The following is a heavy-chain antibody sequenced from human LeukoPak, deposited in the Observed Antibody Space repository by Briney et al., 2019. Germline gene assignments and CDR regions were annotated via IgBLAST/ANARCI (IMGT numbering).Heavy chain of an antibody. CDR2: VNYDGST. D-gene: IGHD1-26*01. V-gene: IGHV4-59*01. CDR3: ARVNVGSSDYFDY. CDR1: GGSISGYF. J-gene: IGHJ4*02. Sequence: SETLSLTCTVSGGSISGYFWSWIRQPPRKGREYIGYVNYDGSTNYNHSLRSRATISIDTSKNEFSLKLSSVTAADTAVYYCARVNVGSSDYFDYWGQGILVTVSS.